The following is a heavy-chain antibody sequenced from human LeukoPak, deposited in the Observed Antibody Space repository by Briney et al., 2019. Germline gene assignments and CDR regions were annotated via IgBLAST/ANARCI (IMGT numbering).Heavy chain of an antibody. CDR1: GFAFSSYW. J-gene: IGHJ4*02. D-gene: IGHD5-24*01. Sequence: GGSLRLSCTASGFAFSSYWMHWVRQAPGKGLVWVSRFNSDGGSTSYADSVKGRFTISRDNAKNTLYLQMNSLRAEDTAVYYCARRIQGMAPYYFDYWGQGTLVTVSS. CDR2: FNSDGGST. V-gene: IGHV3-74*01. CDR3: ARRIQGMAPYYFDY.